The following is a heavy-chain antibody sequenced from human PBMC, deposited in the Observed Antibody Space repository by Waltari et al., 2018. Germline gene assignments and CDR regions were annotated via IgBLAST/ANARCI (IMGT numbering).Heavy chain of an antibody. CDR3: ATYIAAVLDY. CDR1: GFTFRRSE. Sequence: EVQLVASGGGLVQPGGSLRLSCATSGFTFRRSEMNWVRQAPGKGLEWVSYISTTGSTIYYADSVKGRFTISRDNAKNSLSLQMNSLRAEDTAVYYCATYIAAVLDYWGQGTLVTVSS. V-gene: IGHV3-48*03. CDR2: ISTTGSTI. D-gene: IGHD6-13*01. J-gene: IGHJ4*02.